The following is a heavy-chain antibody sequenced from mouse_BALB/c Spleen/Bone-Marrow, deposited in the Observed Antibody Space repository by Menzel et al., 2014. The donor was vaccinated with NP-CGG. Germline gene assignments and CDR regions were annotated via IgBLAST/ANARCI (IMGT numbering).Heavy chain of an antibody. Sequence: EVKLVESGGGLVQPGGSLKLSCAASGFTFSSYTMSWVRQTPEKRLEWVAYISNGGGSTYYPDTVKGRFTISRDNAKSTLYLQMSSLKSEDTAMYYCARGLRGYAMDYWGQGTSVTVSS. D-gene: IGHD2-4*01. J-gene: IGHJ4*01. CDR2: ISNGGGST. CDR1: GFTFSSYT. CDR3: ARGLRGYAMDY. V-gene: IGHV5-12-2*01.